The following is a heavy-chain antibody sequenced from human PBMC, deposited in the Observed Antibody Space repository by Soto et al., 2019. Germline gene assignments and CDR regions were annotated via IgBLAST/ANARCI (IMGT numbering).Heavy chain of an antibody. CDR2: ITLYNGNT. J-gene: IGHJ3*01. CDR3: ARPVVPAAASSVLDF. V-gene: IGHV1-45*02. D-gene: IGHD2-2*01. CDR1: GYTFTYCS. Sequence: SVKVSCKASGYTFTYCSLHWLQQAPGQGLERMRWITLYNGNTNYAKKFQGRVTITRDMSLRTAYIELSSLRSEDTAVYYWARPVVPAAASSVLDFSAQGTLVT.